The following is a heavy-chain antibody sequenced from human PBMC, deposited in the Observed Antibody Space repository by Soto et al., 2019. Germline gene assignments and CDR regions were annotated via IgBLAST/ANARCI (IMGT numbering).Heavy chain of an antibody. D-gene: IGHD4-17*01. V-gene: IGHV4-39*01. J-gene: IGHJ4*02. Sequence: SETLSLTCTVSGGSISSSSYYWGWIRQPPGKGLEWFVSIYYSGSTYDNPSLKSPVTISVDTSKNQFSLKQSSVTAADTAVYYCAGRPVRDYVGFDYWGQGTLVTVSS. CDR3: AGRPVRDYVGFDY. CDR1: GGSISSSSYY. CDR2: IYYSGST.